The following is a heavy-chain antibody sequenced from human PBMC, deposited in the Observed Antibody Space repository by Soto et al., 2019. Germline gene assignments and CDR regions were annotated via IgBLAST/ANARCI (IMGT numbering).Heavy chain of an antibody. CDR3: VTGRYFFDY. CDR2: ISYDGSNK. Sequence: PGGSLRLSCAASGFSFSSYGMQWVRQAPGKGLEWVAVISYDGSNKYYADSVKDRFTISRDNSKKTLYLQMNSLRADDTAVYYSVTGRYFFDYCGQGTLVTVSS. CDR1: GFSFSSYG. V-gene: IGHV3-30*03. J-gene: IGHJ4*02.